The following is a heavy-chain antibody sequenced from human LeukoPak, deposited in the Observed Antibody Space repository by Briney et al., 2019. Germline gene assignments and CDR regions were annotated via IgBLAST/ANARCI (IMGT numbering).Heavy chain of an antibody. CDR3: ARERDPYYSES. J-gene: IGHJ4*02. Sequence: GGSLRLSCAASGFTVSCGDTNWVRQAPGKGLEWVSYISRSGTIISYADSVKGRFTISRDNAKNSLYLQMNSLRAEDTAVYYCARERDPYYSESWGQRTLVTVSP. CDR1: GFTVSCGD. V-gene: IGHV3-48*03. CDR2: ISRSGTII.